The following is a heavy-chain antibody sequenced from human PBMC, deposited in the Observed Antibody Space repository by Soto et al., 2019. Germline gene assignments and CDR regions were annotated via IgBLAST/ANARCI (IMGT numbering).Heavy chain of an antibody. CDR3: ARDTIPSSSWSPFDY. Sequence: GSLRHSCAASGVTFSSSWKSWVRQAPGKGLEWVANIKQDGSEKYYVDSVKGRFTISRDNAKNSLYLQMNSLRAEDTAVYYCARDTIPSSSWSPFDYWGQGT. CDR2: IKQDGSEK. J-gene: IGHJ4*02. CDR1: GVTFSSSW. V-gene: IGHV3-7*01. D-gene: IGHD6-13*01.